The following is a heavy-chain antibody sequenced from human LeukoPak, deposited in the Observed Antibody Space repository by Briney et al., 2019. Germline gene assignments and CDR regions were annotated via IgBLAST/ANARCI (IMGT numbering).Heavy chain of an antibody. CDR1: GYTFTGYI. V-gene: IGHV1-18*01. CDR2: VSVYNGDT. CDR3: AKVYGRFEGYFDY. D-gene: IGHD1-26*01. J-gene: IGHJ4*02. Sequence: ASVKVSCKASGYTFTGYIITWVRQAPGRGLEWVGWVSVYNGDTYYAQKVQGRVTMTTDSSTNTAYMELRSLRSDDTATYYCAKVYGRFEGYFDYWGQGTLVTVSS.